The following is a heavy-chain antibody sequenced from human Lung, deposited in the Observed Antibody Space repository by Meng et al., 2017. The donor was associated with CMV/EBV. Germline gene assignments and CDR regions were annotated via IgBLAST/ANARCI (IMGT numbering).Heavy chain of an antibody. Sequence: GGSXRLSCAASGFFVSSNYMSWVRQAPGRGLEWVSVLYTGGITYYADSVRGRFTISRDNSKNTVFLQMNSQRPEETAVYFCARVRSSSWFDYWGQGTLVTVSS. CDR1: GFFVSSNY. V-gene: IGHV3-66*02. CDR2: LYTGGIT. J-gene: IGHJ4*02. CDR3: ARVRSSSWFDY. D-gene: IGHD6-13*01.